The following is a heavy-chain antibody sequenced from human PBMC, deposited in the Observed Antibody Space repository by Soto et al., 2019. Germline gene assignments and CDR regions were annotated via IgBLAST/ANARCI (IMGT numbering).Heavy chain of an antibody. V-gene: IGHV1-8*02. CDR2: MNPGSGDT. Sequence: ASVKVSCKASGYIFTTYSIAWVRQATGQGLEWMGWMNPGSGDTGYAQKFQGRVTMTRDISIATAYMELSSLRSDDTAIYYCARMATFGSLNWFDPWGQGTLVTVSS. D-gene: IGHD3-16*01. CDR3: ARMATFGSLNWFDP. CDR1: GYIFTTYS. J-gene: IGHJ5*02.